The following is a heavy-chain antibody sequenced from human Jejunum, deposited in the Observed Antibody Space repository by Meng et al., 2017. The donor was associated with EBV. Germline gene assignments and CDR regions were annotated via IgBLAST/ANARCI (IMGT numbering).Heavy chain of an antibody. V-gene: IGHV4-39*01. CDR2: YYNSGST. D-gene: IGHD1-26*01. CDR1: GGSISSSSYY. CDR3: ARQGPSGRTFDY. Sequence: LPLHGSGPGLGKPPGTLSLTCTVSGGSISSSSYYWGWIRQPPGKGLEWIGTYYNSGSTYYNPSLKSRVTISVDTSKNQFSLKLISVTAADTAAYYCARQGPSGRTFDYWGQGTLVTVSS. J-gene: IGHJ4*02.